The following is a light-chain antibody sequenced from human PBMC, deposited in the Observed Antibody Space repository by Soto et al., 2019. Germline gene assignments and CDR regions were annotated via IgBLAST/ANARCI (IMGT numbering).Light chain of an antibody. CDR3: QQYGSSPGT. CDR1: QSVSSSY. V-gene: IGKV3-20*01. J-gene: IGKJ2*01. CDR2: GAS. Sequence: EIVLTQSPVTLSLSPGERATLSCRASQSVSSSYLAWYQQKPGQAPRLLIYGASGRATGIPDRFSGSGSGTDFTLTISRLEPEDFAVYYCQQYGSSPGTFGQGTKLEIK.